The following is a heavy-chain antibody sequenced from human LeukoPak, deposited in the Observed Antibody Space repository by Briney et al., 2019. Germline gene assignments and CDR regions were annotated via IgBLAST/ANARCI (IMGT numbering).Heavy chain of an antibody. J-gene: IGHJ5*02. Sequence: PSETLSLTCTVSGGSISSYYWGWIRQPAGKGLEWIGRIYTSGSTNYNPSLKSRVTMSVDTSKNQFSLKLSSVTAADTAVYYCARDGEDIAVAGTGWFDPWGQGTLVTVSS. CDR3: ARDGEDIAVAGTGWFDP. CDR2: IYTSGST. CDR1: GGSISSYY. V-gene: IGHV4-4*07. D-gene: IGHD6-19*01.